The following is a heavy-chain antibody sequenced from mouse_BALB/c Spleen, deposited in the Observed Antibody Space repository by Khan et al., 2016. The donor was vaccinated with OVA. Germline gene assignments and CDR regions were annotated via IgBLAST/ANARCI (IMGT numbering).Heavy chain of an antibody. CDR3: ARSLYYSDSYAMDY. D-gene: IGHD2-13*01. CDR1: GYSITSDYA. V-gene: IGHV3-2*02. CDR2: ISSTGST. Sequence: EVQLQESGPGLVKPSQSLSLTCTVTGYSITSDYAWNWIRQFPGNKLEWMGYISSTGSTSYTPSLKSRISITRDTSKNQFFLHLNSVTTEDTATYYCARSLYYSDSYAMDYWGQGTSGTVSS. J-gene: IGHJ4*01.